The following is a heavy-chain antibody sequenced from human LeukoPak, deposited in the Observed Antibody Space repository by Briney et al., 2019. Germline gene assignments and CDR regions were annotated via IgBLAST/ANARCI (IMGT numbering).Heavy chain of an antibody. J-gene: IGHJ4*02. CDR2: VNPSSGGT. CDR3: ARTRSGKPDF. D-gene: IGHD6-25*01. Sequence: ASVKVSCKASGYTFIFHYIHWVRQAPGQGLEWMGWVNPSSGGTNYAQKFQDRVTMTRDTSISTAYMELSSLRSDDTAVYYCARTRSGKPDFWGQGTLVSVSS. CDR1: GYTFIFHY. V-gene: IGHV1-2*02.